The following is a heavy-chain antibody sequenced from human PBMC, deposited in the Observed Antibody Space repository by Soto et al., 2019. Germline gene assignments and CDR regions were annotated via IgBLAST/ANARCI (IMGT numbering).Heavy chain of an antibody. Sequence: QVQLVQSGAEVKKPGASVKVSCKASGYTFTSYGISWVRQAPGQGLEWMGWISAYNGNTNYAQKLQGRVTMTTDTSTSTAYMELRSLRSDDTAVYYCARANERGCSGGSCPTGGYYYGMDVWGQGTTVTVSS. V-gene: IGHV1-18*01. CDR1: GYTFTSYG. J-gene: IGHJ6*02. D-gene: IGHD2-15*01. CDR2: ISAYNGNT. CDR3: ARANERGCSGGSCPTGGYYYGMDV.